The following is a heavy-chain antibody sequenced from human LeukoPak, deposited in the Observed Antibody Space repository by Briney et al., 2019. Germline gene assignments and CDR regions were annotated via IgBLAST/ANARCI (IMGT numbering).Heavy chain of an antibody. V-gene: IGHV7-4-1*02. CDR1: GYTFTSYA. CDR3: ARESGYYYDSSGPDPGGY. Sequence: GASVKVSCKASGYTFTSYAMNWVRQAPGQGLEWMGWFNTNTGNPTYAQGFTGRFVFSLDTSVSTAYLQISSLKAEDTAVYYCARESGYYYDSSGPDPGGYWGQGTLVTVSS. D-gene: IGHD3-22*01. J-gene: IGHJ4*02. CDR2: FNTNTGNP.